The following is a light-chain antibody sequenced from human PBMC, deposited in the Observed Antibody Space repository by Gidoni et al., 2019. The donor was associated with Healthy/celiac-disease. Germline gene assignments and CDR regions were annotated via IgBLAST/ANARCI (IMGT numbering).Light chain of an antibody. CDR3: QQYGSSPET. J-gene: IGKJ1*01. Sequence: ELVLKQSPGTLSLSPGERATLPCRASQSVSSSYLAWYQQKPGQAPRLLIYGASSRATGIPARFSGSGSGTDFTLTISRLEPEDFAVYYCQQYGSSPETFGQGTKVEIK. V-gene: IGKV3-20*01. CDR1: QSVSSSY. CDR2: GAS.